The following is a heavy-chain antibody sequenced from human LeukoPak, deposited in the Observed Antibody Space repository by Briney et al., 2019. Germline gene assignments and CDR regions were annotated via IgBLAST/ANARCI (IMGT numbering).Heavy chain of an antibody. CDR3: ARDRVLLWFGESRGMDV. CDR1: GYTFTGYY. CDR2: INPNSGGT. J-gene: IGHJ6*04. D-gene: IGHD3-10*01. Sequence: GASVKVSCKASGYTFTGYYIHWVRQAPGEGLEWMGWINPNSGGTNYAQKFQGWVTMTRDTSISTAYMELSRLRSDDTAVYYCARDRVLLWFGESRGMDVWGKGTTVTVSS. V-gene: IGHV1-2*04.